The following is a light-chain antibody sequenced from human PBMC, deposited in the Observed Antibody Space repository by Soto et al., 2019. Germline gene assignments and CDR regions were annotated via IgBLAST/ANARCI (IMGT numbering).Light chain of an antibody. V-gene: IGKV3-15*01. CDR2: GAS. J-gene: IGKJ1*01. CDR3: QQYNTWLWT. Sequence: EVVMTQSPATLSVSPGERVTRSCRASHSINAHLAWYQQKHGQAPRLLIHGASTRATGIPARFSGSGFGTEFILTISSLQSEDFAVYYCQQYNTWLWTFGQGTKVEIQ. CDR1: HSINAH.